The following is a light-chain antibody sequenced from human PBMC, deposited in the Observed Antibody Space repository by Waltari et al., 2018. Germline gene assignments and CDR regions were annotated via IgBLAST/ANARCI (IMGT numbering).Light chain of an antibody. Sequence: EIVMTQSPDSLAVSLGERAAINCKSSRSVLYNSNNKNYLAWYQQKPRQPPKLRINWASSRESGVPDRFSGSGTGTDFTLTIRSLQAEDVAVYYCQQYYSSPISFGQGTRLEIK. CDR2: WAS. J-gene: IGKJ5*01. CDR3: QQYYSSPIS. V-gene: IGKV4-1*01. CDR1: RSVLYNSNNKNY.